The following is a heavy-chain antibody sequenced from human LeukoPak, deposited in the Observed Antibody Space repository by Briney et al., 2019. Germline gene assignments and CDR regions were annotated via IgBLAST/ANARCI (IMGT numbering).Heavy chain of an antibody. Sequence: SETLSLTCTVSGYSISSGYYWVWIRQPPGKGLEWIGCIYHSGTTYYDPSLKSRITISVDTSKNQFSLNLNSVTAAVTALYYCARDQPYMDVWGKGTTDTVSS. CDR1: GYSISSGYY. CDR3: ARDQPYMDV. V-gene: IGHV4-38-2*02. CDR2: IYHSGTT. J-gene: IGHJ6*03.